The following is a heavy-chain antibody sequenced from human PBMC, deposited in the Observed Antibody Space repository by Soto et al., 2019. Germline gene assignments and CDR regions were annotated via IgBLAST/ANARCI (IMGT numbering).Heavy chain of an antibody. CDR1: GGSISSGGYY. Sequence: SETLSLTCTVSGGSISSGGYYWSWIRQHPGKGLEWIGYIYYSGSTYYNPSLKSRVTISVDTSKNQFSLKLSSVTAADTAVYYCARGGGKQYCSGGSCYIPFSAFDIWGQGTMVTVSS. CDR3: ARGGGKQYCSGGSCYIPFSAFDI. V-gene: IGHV4-31*03. CDR2: IYYSGST. D-gene: IGHD2-15*01. J-gene: IGHJ3*02.